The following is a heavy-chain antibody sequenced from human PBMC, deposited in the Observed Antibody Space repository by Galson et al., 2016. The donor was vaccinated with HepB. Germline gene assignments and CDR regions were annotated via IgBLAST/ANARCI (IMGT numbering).Heavy chain of an antibody. V-gene: IGHV3-23*01. CDR1: GFTFSSYA. J-gene: IGHJ5*02. Sequence: SLRLSCAASGFTFSSYAMSWVRQAPGKGLEWVSLIGGSGTNTYYADSVKGRFTISRDNSRNTLYLQMNSLRAEDTAVYYCAKDLTVTLHWFDPWGQGTLVTVSS. CDR3: AKDLTVTLHWFDP. D-gene: IGHD2-15*01. CDR2: IGGSGTNT.